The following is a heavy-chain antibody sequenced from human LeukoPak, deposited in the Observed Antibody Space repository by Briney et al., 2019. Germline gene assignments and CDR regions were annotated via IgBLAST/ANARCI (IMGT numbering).Heavy chain of an antibody. CDR3: VRASRLLDS. V-gene: IGHV3-7*01. CDR2: INEDGSEK. CDR1: GFTFSSYW. Sequence: PGGPLRLSCAASGFTFSSYWMSWVRQAPGKGLEWVANINEDGSEKYYVDSVKGRFTISRDNAKNSLYLQMNSLRVEDTAVYYCVRASRLLDSWGQGTLVIVSS. J-gene: IGHJ5*01.